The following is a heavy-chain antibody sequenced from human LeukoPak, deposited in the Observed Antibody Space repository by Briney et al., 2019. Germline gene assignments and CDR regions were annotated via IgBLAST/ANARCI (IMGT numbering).Heavy chain of an antibody. CDR3: ASEIAEAFDY. V-gene: IGHV4-59*01. CDR1: GGSISSYY. D-gene: IGHD6-13*01. Sequence: SDTLSLTCTVSGGSISSYYWSWIRQPPGKGLEWIGYIYYSGSTNYNPSLKSRVTISVDTSKNQFSLKLSSVTAADTAVYYCASEIAEAFDYWGQGTLVTVSS. CDR2: IYYSGST. J-gene: IGHJ4*02.